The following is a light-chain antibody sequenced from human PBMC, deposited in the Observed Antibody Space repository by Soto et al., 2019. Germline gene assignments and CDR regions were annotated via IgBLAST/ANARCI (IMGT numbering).Light chain of an antibody. CDR1: QGVGRS. CDR3: QQYYYWPLT. J-gene: IGKJ4*01. V-gene: IGKV3-15*01. Sequence: EVLMTQSPATLSTSPGEGATLSCRASQGVGRSVAWYQQTPGQSPRLLIYSASTRASGVPARFSGSGSGTEFTLTIGSLQSEDFAVYSCQQYYYWPLTFGGGTKVEIK. CDR2: SAS.